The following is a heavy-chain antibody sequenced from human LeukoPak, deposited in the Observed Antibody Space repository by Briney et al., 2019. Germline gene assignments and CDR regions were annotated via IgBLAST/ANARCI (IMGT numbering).Heavy chain of an antibody. CDR3: ARQLYGSDY. Sequence: SETLSLTCGVSGVSFSTYYWSWIRQSPEKGLEWIGEVNHSGYTNYNPSLKSRVTISVDTSKNQFSLNLRSVTAADTAAYYCARQLYGSDYWGQGTLVTVSS. J-gene: IGHJ4*02. CDR1: GVSFSTYY. CDR2: VNHSGYT. D-gene: IGHD4-17*01. V-gene: IGHV4-34*01.